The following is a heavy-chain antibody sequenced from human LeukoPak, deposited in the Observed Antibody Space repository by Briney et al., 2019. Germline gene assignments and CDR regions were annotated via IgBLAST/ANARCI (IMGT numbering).Heavy chain of an antibody. Sequence: SGPTLAKPPQTLTLTCNFSGFSPSTSGVGVGWIRQPPGKALEWLSLIYWNDDKRYRPSLKSSLTITKDTSKNQVVLTMTNMDPVDTATYYCAHRLGYYGSGSYRNWGQGTLVTVSS. CDR2: IYWNDDK. V-gene: IGHV2-5*01. CDR1: GFSPSTSGVG. CDR3: AHRLGYYGSGSYRN. D-gene: IGHD3-10*01. J-gene: IGHJ4*02.